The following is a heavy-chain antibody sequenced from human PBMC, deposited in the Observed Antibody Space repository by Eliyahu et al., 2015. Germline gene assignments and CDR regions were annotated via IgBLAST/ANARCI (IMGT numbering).Heavy chain of an antibody. V-gene: IGHV3-11*01. Sequence: QVQLVESGGGLVKPGGSXRXXXAASGXXLSDYXMSWIRXAPGKGLEWVAYSSNIGTTMYYADSVRGRFTISRDNARNSLDLQMNSLRDEDTAVYYCARSLLWFRDALDYWGQGSLVTVSS. D-gene: IGHD3-10*01. J-gene: IGHJ4*02. CDR1: GXXLSDYX. CDR2: SSNIGTTM. CDR3: ARSLLWFRDALDY.